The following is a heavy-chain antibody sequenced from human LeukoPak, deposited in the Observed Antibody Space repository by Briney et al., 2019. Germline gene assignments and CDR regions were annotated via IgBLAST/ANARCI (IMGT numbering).Heavy chain of an antibody. D-gene: IGHD2-15*01. Sequence: SETLSLTCTVPGGSISSSSYYWGWIRQPPGKGLAWIGSIYYTGTTYYNPSLKNRVTISVDTSKNRFSLNMRSVTAADTAVYYCARVGLKGLFDPWGQGSLVTVSS. CDR3: ARVGLKGLFDP. CDR2: IYYTGTT. V-gene: IGHV4-39*07. J-gene: IGHJ5*02. CDR1: GGSISSSSYY.